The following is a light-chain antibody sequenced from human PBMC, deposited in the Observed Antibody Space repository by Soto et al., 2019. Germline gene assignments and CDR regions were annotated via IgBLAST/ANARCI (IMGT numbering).Light chain of an antibody. CDR1: QSISDN. V-gene: IGKV3-15*01. J-gene: IGKJ4*01. Sequence: DIVMTQSPAILSVSLGERATLSCLASQSISDNLAWYQQRSGQAPRLLIYGASTRATGVPARFSGSGSGTEFTLTISSLQSDAFAICYCQQYKSWPPLTFGGGTKVE. CDR2: GAS. CDR3: QQYKSWPPLT.